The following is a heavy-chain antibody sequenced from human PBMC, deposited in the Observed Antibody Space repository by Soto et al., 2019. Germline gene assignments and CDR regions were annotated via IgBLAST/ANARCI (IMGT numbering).Heavy chain of an antibody. Sequence: GGSLRLSCAASGFTFSSYAMSWVRQAPGKGLEWVSAISGSGGSTYYADSVKGRFTISRDNSKNTLYLQMNSLRAEDTAVYYCAKDLYSYGYPDLDVWGQGTTVTVSS. J-gene: IGHJ6*02. V-gene: IGHV3-23*01. D-gene: IGHD5-18*01. CDR3: AKDLYSYGYPDLDV. CDR1: GFTFSSYA. CDR2: ISGSGGST.